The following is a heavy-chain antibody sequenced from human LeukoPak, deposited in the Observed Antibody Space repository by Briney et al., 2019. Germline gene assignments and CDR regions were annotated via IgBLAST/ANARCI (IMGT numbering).Heavy chain of an antibody. V-gene: IGHV4-61*02. D-gene: IGHD1-26*01. CDR1: GGSISSGSYY. CDR3: ARDEVVGATWRSYYYYYYMDV. Sequence: SQTLSLTCTVSGGSISSGSYYWSWIRQPAGKGLEWIGRIYTSGSTNYNPSLKSRVTISVDTSKNQFSLKLSSVTAADTAVYYCARDEVVGATWRSYYYYYYMDVWGKGTTVTVSS. CDR2: IYTSGST. J-gene: IGHJ6*03.